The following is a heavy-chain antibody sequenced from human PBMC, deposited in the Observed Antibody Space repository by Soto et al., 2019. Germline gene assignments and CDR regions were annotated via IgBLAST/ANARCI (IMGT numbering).Heavy chain of an antibody. Sequence: QVQLVQSGGEVKKPGASVKVSCRASGGTFSSYAVSWVRQAPGQGLEWMVVIIPLLNTPKYAPKFQNRVTITADASATIAYMEVSSMRYEDAAVYYCARESNSPYYYYYRIDVWGQGTTVTVSS. CDR1: GGTFSSYA. J-gene: IGHJ6*02. V-gene: IGHV1-69*01. CDR2: IIPLLNTP. CDR3: ARESNSPYYYYYRIDV.